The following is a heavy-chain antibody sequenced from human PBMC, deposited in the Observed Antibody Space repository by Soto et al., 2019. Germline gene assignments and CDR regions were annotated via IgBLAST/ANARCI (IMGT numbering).Heavy chain of an antibody. J-gene: IGHJ3*02. D-gene: IGHD3-3*01. CDR1: GFTFSSYW. V-gene: IGHV3-74*01. CDR2: INTDGRSP. Sequence: EVQLVESGGGLVQPGGSLRLSCVASGFTFSSYWMHWVRQAPGKGLVWVSHINTDGRSPTYADSVKGRFTISRENAKNTLYLQMNTLRAEDTAVYYCARDGGAFDIWGQGTTVTVSS. CDR3: ARDGGAFDI.